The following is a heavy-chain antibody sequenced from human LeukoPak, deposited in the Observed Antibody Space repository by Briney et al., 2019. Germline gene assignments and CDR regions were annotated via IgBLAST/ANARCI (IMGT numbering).Heavy chain of an antibody. CDR2: ISSNGGST. CDR1: GFTFSSYA. V-gene: IGHV3-64D*06. Sequence: GGSLRLSCSASGFTFSSYAMHWVRQAPGKGLEYVSAISSNGGSTYYADSVKGRFTISRDNSKNTLYLQMNSLRAEDTAVYYCVKDATGTRFDPWGQGTLVTVSS. D-gene: IGHD1-1*01. CDR3: VKDATGTRFDP. J-gene: IGHJ5*02.